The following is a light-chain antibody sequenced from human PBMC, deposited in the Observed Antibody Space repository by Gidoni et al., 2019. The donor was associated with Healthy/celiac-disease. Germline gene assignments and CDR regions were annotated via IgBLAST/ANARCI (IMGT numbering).Light chain of an antibody. V-gene: IGKV2-28*01. Sequence: DIVITQSPLSLPVTPGEPASISCRSSQSLLHSNGYTYLDWYLQKPGQSPQLLIYLGSNRASGVPDRFSGSGSGTDFTLKISRVEAEDVGVYYCMQALQTAFTFGPGTKVDIK. CDR3: MQALQTAFT. CDR1: QSLLHSNGYTY. CDR2: LGS. J-gene: IGKJ3*01.